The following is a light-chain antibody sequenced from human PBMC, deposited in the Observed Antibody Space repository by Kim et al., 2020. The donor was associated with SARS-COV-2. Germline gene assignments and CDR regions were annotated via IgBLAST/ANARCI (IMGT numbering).Light chain of an antibody. J-gene: IGLJ3*02. V-gene: IGLV3-19*01. CDR2: GKN. CDR3: NSRDSSGNHWV. CDR1: SLRSYY. Sequence: AWRQTVRSTCQGDSLRSYYASWYQQKPGQAPVLVIYGKNNRPSGIPDRFSGSSSGNTASLTITGAQAEDEADYYCNSRDSSGNHWVFGGGTKLTVL.